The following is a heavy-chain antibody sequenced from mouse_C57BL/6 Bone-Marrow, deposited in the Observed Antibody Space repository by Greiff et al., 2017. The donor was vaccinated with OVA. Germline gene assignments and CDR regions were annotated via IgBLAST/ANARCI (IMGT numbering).Heavy chain of an antibody. V-gene: IGHV1-59*01. CDR2: IDPSDSYT. CDR1: GYTFTSYW. CDR3: AREDYSNLAY. J-gene: IGHJ3*01. Sequence: VQLQQPGAELVRPGTSVKLSCKASGYTFTSYWMHWVKQRPGQGLEWIGVIDPSDSYTNYNQKFKGKATLTVDTSSSTAYMQLSSLTSEDSAVYYCAREDYSNLAYWGQGTLVTVSA. D-gene: IGHD2-5*01.